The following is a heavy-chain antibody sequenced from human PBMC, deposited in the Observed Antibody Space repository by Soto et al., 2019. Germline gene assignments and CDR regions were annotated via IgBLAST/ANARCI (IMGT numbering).Heavy chain of an antibody. V-gene: IGHV1-18*01. J-gene: IGHJ6*02. CDR3: ARYDFWSGYLDYYYGMDV. CDR1: GYTFTSYG. D-gene: IGHD3-3*01. CDR2: ISAYNGNT. Sequence: QVQLVQSGAEVKKPGASVKVSCKASGYTFTSYGISWVRQAPGQGLEWMGWISAYNGNTNYAQKLQGRVTMTTATSTSTAYMELRSLRSDDTAVYYCARYDFWSGYLDYYYGMDVWGQGTTVTVSS.